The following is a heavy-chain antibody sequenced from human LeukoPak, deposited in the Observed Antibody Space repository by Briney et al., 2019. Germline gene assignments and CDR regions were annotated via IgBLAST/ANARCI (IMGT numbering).Heavy chain of an antibody. D-gene: IGHD2-2*01. CDR3: ARDREVVPAAFDY. Sequence: SLKVSCKASGGTFSSYAISWVRQAPGQGLEWMGRIIPILGIANYAQKFQGRVTITADKSTSTAYMELSSLRSEDTAVYYCARDREVVPAAFDYWGQGTLVTVSS. V-gene: IGHV1-69*04. CDR2: IIPILGIA. CDR1: GGTFSSYA. J-gene: IGHJ4*02.